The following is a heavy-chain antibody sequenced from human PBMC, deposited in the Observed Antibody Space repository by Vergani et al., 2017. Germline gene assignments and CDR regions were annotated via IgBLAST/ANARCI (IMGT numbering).Heavy chain of an antibody. CDR1: GFTLSSHA. CDR3: ARDLGSRGYFDY. J-gene: IGHJ4*02. Sequence: QVQLEESGGGVVQPGRSLRLSCAGSGFTLSSHAMHWVRQAPGKGLEWVAFIWYDGSKEYYADSVKGRFTISRDNSKNTLYLQVNSLRPEDTAVYYCARDLGSRGYFDYWGQGTLVTVSS. V-gene: IGHV3-33*01. CDR2: IWYDGSKE. D-gene: IGHD3-10*01.